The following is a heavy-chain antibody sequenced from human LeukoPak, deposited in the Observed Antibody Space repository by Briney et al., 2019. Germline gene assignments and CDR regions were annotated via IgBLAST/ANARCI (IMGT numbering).Heavy chain of an antibody. CDR3: AKDDDIVVVPAASNWFDP. Sequence: GGSLRLSCAASGFTFSSYAMSWVRQAPGKGLEWVSAISGSGGSTYYADSVKGRFTISRDNSKNTLYLQMNSLRAEDTAVYYCAKDDDIVVVPAASNWFDPWGQGTLVTVSS. V-gene: IGHV3-23*01. J-gene: IGHJ5*02. CDR1: GFTFSSYA. D-gene: IGHD2-2*01. CDR2: ISGSGGST.